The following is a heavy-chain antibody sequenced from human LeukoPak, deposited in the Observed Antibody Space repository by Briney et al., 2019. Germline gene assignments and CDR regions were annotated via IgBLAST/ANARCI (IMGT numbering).Heavy chain of an antibody. J-gene: IGHJ5*02. CDR3: ARAGGYDFWTTQGWFDP. CDR1: GGTFSSYA. Sequence: GASVKVSCKASGGTFSSYAISWVRQAPGQGLEWMGGIIPIFGTANYAQKFQGRVTITADESTSTAYMELSSLRSEDTAVYYCARAGGYDFWTTQGWFDPWGQGTLVTVSS. CDR2: IIPIFGTA. V-gene: IGHV1-69*13. D-gene: IGHD3-3*01.